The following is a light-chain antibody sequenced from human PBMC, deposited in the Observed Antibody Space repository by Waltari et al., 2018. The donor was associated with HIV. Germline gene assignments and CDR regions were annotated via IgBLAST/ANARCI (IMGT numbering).Light chain of an antibody. CDR3: EAWDSTLKETL. Sequence: QSVLTQPPSASGTPGQTVTISCSGSTSNIETPWVYWYQQLPGTAPKLLTYRNYKRPSGVPERFSVSKSGASASLVISGLRSEDEADYYCEAWDSTLKETLFGGGTKLTVL. V-gene: IGLV1-47*01. CDR1: TSNIETPW. J-gene: IGLJ3*02. CDR2: RNY.